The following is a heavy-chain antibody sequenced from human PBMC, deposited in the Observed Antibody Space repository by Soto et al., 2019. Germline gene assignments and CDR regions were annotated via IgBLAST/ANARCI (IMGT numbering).Heavy chain of an antibody. CDR2: INSDGSST. CDR3: ARSLGLYGDYAYYYYGMDV. D-gene: IGHD4-17*01. Sequence: EVQLVESGGGLVQPGGSLRLSCAASGFTFSSYWMHWVRQAPGKGLVWVSRINSDGSSTSYADSVKGRFTISRDNAKNTLYLQMNSLRAEDTAVYYCARSLGLYGDYAYYYYGMDVWGQGTTVTVSS. CDR1: GFTFSSYW. J-gene: IGHJ6*02. V-gene: IGHV3-74*01.